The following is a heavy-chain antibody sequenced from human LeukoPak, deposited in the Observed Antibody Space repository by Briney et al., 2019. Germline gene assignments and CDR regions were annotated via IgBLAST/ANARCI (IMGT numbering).Heavy chain of an antibody. J-gene: IGHJ4*02. CDR3: ARGMQL. CDR2: ISYDGSNK. D-gene: IGHD2-8*01. V-gene: IGHV3-30*04. CDR1: GFTFSSYA. Sequence: GGSLRLSCAASGFTFSSYAMHWVRQAPGKGLEWVAVISYDGSNKYYADSVKGRFTISRDNSKNTLYLQMNSLRAEDTAVYYCARGMQLWGQGTLVSVSS.